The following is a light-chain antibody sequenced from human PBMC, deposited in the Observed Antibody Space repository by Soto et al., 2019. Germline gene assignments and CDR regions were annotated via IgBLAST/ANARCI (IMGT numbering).Light chain of an antibody. CDR3: QQYSDSPPT. Sequence: DIEMTQSPATLSVSPGERATFSCRASQSVSSNIAWYQQKPGQAPRLLIFGASDRATGIPDRFSGSGSGTDFTLTIDRLEPEDFAMYYCQQYSDSPPTFGQGTKVDIK. V-gene: IGKV3D-15*01. J-gene: IGKJ1*01. CDR1: QSVSSN. CDR2: GAS.